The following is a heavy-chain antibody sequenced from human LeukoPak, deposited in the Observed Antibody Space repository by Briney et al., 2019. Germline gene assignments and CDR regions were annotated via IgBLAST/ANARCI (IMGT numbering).Heavy chain of an antibody. CDR3: AKLRMVRGVILWSFDY. D-gene: IGHD3-10*01. V-gene: IGHV3-23*01. CDR2: ISGSGGST. CDR1: GFTFSSYA. J-gene: IGHJ4*02. Sequence: GGSLRLSCAASGFTFSSYAMSWVRQAPGKGLEWVSAISGSGGSTYYADSVKGRFTISRDNSKNTLYLQMNSLGAEDTAVYYCAKLRMVRGVILWSFDYWGQGTLVTVSS.